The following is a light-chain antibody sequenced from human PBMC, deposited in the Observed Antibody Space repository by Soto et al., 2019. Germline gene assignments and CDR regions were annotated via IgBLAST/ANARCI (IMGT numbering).Light chain of an antibody. V-gene: IGKV1-33*01. Sequence: DIQMTQSPSSLSASVGDRVTITCQASQDISKYLNWYQQKPGKAPKLLIYDTSNLETGVPSRFSGSGSGTHFTFTISSLQPEDTAKYYCQQYDNLPRNTFGQGTKLEIK. CDR1: QDISKY. CDR3: QQYDNLPRNT. J-gene: IGKJ2*01. CDR2: DTS.